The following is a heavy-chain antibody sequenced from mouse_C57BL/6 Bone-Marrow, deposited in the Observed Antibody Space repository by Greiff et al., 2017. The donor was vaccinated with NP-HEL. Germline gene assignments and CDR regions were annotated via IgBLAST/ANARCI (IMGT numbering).Heavy chain of an antibody. CDR1: GYSFTGYY. Sequence: VQLQQSGPELVKPGASVKISCKASGYSFTGYYMNWVKQSPEKSLEWIGEINPSTGGNTYNQKLTAKATLTVDKYYSTAFMQLKSLTSEDSAVYYWARDGSPLYYFDYWGQGTTLTVSS. CDR3: ARDGSPLYYFDY. V-gene: IGHV1-42*01. J-gene: IGHJ2*01. CDR2: INPSTGGN. D-gene: IGHD1-1*01.